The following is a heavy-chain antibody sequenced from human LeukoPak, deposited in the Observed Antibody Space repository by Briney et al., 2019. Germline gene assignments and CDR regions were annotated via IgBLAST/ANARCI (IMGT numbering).Heavy chain of an antibody. V-gene: IGHV3-20*04. CDR1: GFTFDDYG. CDR3: AKEDCSGGRCYSLHY. CDR2: INWNGG. Sequence: GGSLRLSCAASGFTFDDYGMNWVRQTPGKGLEWVSTINWNGGNADSVKGRFTISRYNAKNSLYLQMNSLRAEDAAVYYCAKEDCSGGRCYSLHYWGQGTLVTVSS. J-gene: IGHJ4*02. D-gene: IGHD2-15*01.